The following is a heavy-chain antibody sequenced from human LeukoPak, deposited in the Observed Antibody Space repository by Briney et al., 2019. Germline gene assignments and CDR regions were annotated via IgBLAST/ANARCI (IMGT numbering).Heavy chain of an antibody. D-gene: IGHD3-10*01. CDR3: AISRTPTGSYDAFDI. V-gene: IGHV4-59*08. Sequence: SETLFLTFTVSGGSIRSNYSSWIRQPPGKGREWIGYIYYSGSTNYNPSLKSRVTISVDTSKNQFSLKLSSVTAADTAVYYCAISRTPTGSYDAFDIWGQGTMVTVSS. CDR2: IYYSGST. CDR1: GGSIRSNY. J-gene: IGHJ3*02.